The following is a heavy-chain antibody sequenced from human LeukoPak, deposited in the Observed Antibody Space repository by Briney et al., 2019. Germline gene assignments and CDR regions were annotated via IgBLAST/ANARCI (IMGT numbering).Heavy chain of an antibody. J-gene: IGHJ6*03. CDR1: GFTFGDYA. V-gene: IGHV3-49*04. CDR2: IRSKAYGGTT. D-gene: IGHD3-16*02. CDR3: SVTRHHYYYYYMDV. Sequence: QSGGSLRLSCTSSGFTFGDYAMSWVRQAPGKGLEWVGFIRSKAYGGTTEYAASVKGRFTISRDDSKSIAYLQMNSLKTEDTAVYYCSVTRHHYYYYYMDVWGKGTTVTISS.